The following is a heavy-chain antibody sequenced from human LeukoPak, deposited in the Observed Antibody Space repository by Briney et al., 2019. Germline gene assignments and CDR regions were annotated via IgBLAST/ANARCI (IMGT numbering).Heavy chain of an antibody. CDR3: ARDGYYYDSSGCYSLDY. J-gene: IGHJ4*02. D-gene: IGHD3-22*01. Sequence: ASVKVSCKASGYTFTNYDINWVRQATGQGLEWMGWMNPNSGNTGYAQKFQGRVTMTRNTSISTAYMELSSLRSEDTAVYYCARDGYYYDSSGCYSLDYWGQGTLVTVSS. V-gene: IGHV1-8*01. CDR2: MNPNSGNT. CDR1: GYTFTNYD.